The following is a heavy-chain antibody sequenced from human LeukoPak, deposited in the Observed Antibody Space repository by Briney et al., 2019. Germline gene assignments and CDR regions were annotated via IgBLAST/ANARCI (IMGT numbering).Heavy chain of an antibody. CDR2: IIPLFGIV. Sequence: SVKVSCKASGGTFSSHTISWVRQAPEQGLEWMGRIIPLFGIVNYAQKFQDRVTITADRSTSTAYMEVSSLRSEDTAVYYCARIPSGDVDTAMVMYYHYGMDVWGQGTTVTVSS. CDR1: GGTFSSHT. J-gene: IGHJ6*02. CDR3: ARIPSGDVDTAMVMYYHYGMDV. D-gene: IGHD5-18*01. V-gene: IGHV1-69*02.